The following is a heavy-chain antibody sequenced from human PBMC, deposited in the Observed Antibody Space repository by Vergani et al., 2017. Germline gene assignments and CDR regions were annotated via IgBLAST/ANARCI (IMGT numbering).Heavy chain of an antibody. CDR1: GGSFSGYD. Sequence: QVQLQQWGAGLLKPSETLSLTCAVYGGSFSGYDWNWIRQPPGKGLEWIGEIKHSGSTNYNPTLKSVVTISVYTSKNQYSLWVNSVTAADTTVDFCARASLRALVGYYYYMDVWGKGKTVVVSS. CDR3: ARASLRALVGYYYYMDV. V-gene: IGHV4-34*01. J-gene: IGHJ6*03. CDR2: IKHSGST. D-gene: IGHD3-16*02.